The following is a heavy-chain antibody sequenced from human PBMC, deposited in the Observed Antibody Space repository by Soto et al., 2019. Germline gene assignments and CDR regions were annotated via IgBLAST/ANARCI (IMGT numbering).Heavy chain of an antibody. D-gene: IGHD2-2*01. CDR3: ATEMKSRVMSTFDL. V-gene: IGHV1-69*01. Sequence: QVQLVQSGAEVKRPGSSVKVSCKATGGPFSSRGFSWVRQAPGQGLEWMGGIITMLGTADYAQSFQGRLTITADELTTTAYMELTSLRSEDTAVYFCATEMKSRVMSTFDLWGQGSMIIVSS. CDR1: GGPFSSRG. CDR2: IITMLGTA. J-gene: IGHJ3*01.